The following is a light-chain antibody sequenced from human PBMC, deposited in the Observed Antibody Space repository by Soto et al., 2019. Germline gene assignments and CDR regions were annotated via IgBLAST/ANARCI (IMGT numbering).Light chain of an antibody. V-gene: IGKV1-27*01. CDR2: AAS. Sequence: DIQMTQSPSSLSASVGDRVTITCRASQGIRNYLAWYQKKPGKAPNLLIYAASTLQSGVPSRFSGSGSGTDFTLTISSLQPEDVATYYCQKYNSAPWTFDQGTKVEIK. CDR3: QKYNSAPWT. J-gene: IGKJ1*01. CDR1: QGIRNY.